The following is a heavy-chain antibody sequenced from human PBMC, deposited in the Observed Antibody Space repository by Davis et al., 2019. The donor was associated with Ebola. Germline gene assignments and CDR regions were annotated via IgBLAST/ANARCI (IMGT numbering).Heavy chain of an antibody. D-gene: IGHD6-19*01. J-gene: IGHJ4*02. CDR1: GFTFSSYA. V-gene: IGHV3-30*04. CDR2: ISYDGSNK. Sequence: GESLKISCAASGFTFSSYAMHWVRQAPGKGLEWVAVISYDGSNKYYADSVKGRFTISRDNSKNTLYLQMNSLRAEDTAVYYCARGGRIAVSHFDYWGQGTLVTVSS. CDR3: ARGGRIAVSHFDY.